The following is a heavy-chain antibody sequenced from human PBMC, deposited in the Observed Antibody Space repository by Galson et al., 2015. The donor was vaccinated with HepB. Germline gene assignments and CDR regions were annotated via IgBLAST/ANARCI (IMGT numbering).Heavy chain of an antibody. V-gene: IGHV5-10-1*01. D-gene: IGHD3-22*01. CDR3: ARSRYYYDSSGYYTSLSAYGMDV. CDR1: GYSFTSYW. Sequence: QSGAEVKKPGESLRISCKGSGYSFTSYWISWVRQMPGKGLEWMGRIDPSDSYTNHSPSFQGHVTISADKSISTAYLQWSSLKASDTAMYYCARSRYYYDSSGYYTSLSAYGMDVWGQGTTVTVSS. J-gene: IGHJ6*02. CDR2: IDPSDSYT.